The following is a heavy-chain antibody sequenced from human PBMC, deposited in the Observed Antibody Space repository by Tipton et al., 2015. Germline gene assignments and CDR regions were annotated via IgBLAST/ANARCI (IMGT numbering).Heavy chain of an antibody. Sequence: SLRLSCAASGFIFSDYAIHWVRQPPGKGLEWVALISDDGNSLYYPDSVRGRFTISRDNSKNTLYLQMNSLRTEDTAVFYCAKQSFWSGYYSYFDHWGQGSLVTVSS. D-gene: IGHD3-3*01. CDR3: AKQSFWSGYYSYFDH. J-gene: IGHJ4*02. CDR2: ISDDGNSL. V-gene: IGHV3-30*18. CDR1: GFIFSDYA.